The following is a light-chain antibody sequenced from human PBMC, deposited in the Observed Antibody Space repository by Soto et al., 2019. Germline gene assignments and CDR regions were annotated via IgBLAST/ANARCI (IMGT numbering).Light chain of an antibody. Sequence: DKVMTQLTLRLHVAPGVPASISCWYSQRLLYNKTCYYWEGYVQRPGQSPQLFFYVGANRAPGVPDRFSGSGSGTDFTLNIYKVEAEEIWTEYCMQTLQSLTGGHGTRL. CDR2: VGA. CDR1: QRLLYNKTCYY. V-gene: IGKV2-28*01. J-gene: IGKJ5*01. CDR3: MQTLQSLT.